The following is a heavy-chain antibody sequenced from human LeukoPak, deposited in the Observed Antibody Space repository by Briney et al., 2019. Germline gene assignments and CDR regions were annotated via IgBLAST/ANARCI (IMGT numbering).Heavy chain of an antibody. V-gene: IGHV3-23*01. J-gene: IGHJ3*01. Sequence: GGSLRLSCAASGFTFSDYALIWVRQAPGKGLEWISAIRGTGGTTYYADSVKGRFTISRGNSRNTVYLQMNSLRTEDTALYFCGKDPNGDYVGAFDFWGPGTMVTVSS. CDR2: IRGTGGTT. D-gene: IGHD4-17*01. CDR3: GKDPNGDYVGAFDF. CDR1: GFTFSDYA.